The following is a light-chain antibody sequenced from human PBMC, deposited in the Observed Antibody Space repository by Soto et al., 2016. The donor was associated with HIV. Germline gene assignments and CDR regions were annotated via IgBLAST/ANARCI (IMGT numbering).Light chain of an antibody. CDR2: GAS. V-gene: IGKV1-17*03. Sequence: DIQMTQSPSAMSASVGDRVTITCRTSQDISNYLAWFQQKPGKVPRRLIYGASSLQSGVPSRFSGSGSGTEFTLTINNLQPEDFATYYCLQHKNYPLTFGGGPRWRS. CDR1: QDISNY. CDR3: LQHKNYPLT. J-gene: IGKJ4*01.